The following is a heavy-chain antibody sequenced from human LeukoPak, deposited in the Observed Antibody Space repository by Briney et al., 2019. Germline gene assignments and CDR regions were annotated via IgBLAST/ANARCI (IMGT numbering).Heavy chain of an antibody. V-gene: IGHV4-38-2*01. CDR2: IYRSRNT. Sequence: SETLSLTCAVSGYSISSGYYWGWIRQPPGKGLEWIGAIYRSRNTYYNPSLNIRVTISVDTSKTQFSLKLSSVTAADTAAYYCARFSDGYSLGGYYFDYWGQGTLVTVSS. CDR3: ARFSDGYSLGGYYFDY. J-gene: IGHJ4*02. CDR1: GYSISSGYY. D-gene: IGHD5-24*01.